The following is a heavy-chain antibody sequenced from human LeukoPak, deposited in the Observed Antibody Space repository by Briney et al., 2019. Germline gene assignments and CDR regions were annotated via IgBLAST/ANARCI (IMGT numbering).Heavy chain of an antibody. CDR3: AKWPFIHLYDSSGYFSLGGDS. Sequence: PGGSLRLSCTTSGFTFGDYAVIWVRQAPGKGLEWVSGIGNSGDVTYYAGSVKGRFTISRDNSKNTLYLQMNSLRAADTAVYYCAKWPFIHLYDSSGYFSLGGDSWGQGTLVTVSS. CDR2: IGNSGDVT. V-gene: IGHV3-23*01. J-gene: IGHJ4*02. CDR1: GFTFGDYA. D-gene: IGHD3-22*01.